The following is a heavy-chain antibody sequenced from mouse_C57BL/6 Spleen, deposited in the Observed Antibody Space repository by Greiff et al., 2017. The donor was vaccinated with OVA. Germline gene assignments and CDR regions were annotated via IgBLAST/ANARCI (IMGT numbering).Heavy chain of an antibody. CDR3: ARWLRRGGYFDV. CDR1: GYTFTSYW. Sequence: QVQLKQPGAELVKPGASVKMSCKASGYTFTSYWINWVTQRPGQGLEWIGDIYPGSGSTNYNEKFKSKATLTVDTSSSTAYMQLSSLTAEDAAVYYCARWLRRGGYFDVWGTGTTVTVSS. V-gene: IGHV1-55*01. D-gene: IGHD2-2*01. J-gene: IGHJ1*03. CDR2: IYPGSGST.